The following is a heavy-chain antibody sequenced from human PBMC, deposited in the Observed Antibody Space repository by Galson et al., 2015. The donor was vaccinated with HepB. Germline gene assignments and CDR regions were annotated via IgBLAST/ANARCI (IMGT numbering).Heavy chain of an antibody. CDR2: IYPGDSDI. CDR1: GYSFTTYR. J-gene: IGHJ4*02. V-gene: IGHV5-51*01. CDR3: ARHSGGLDY. D-gene: IGHD3-16*01. Sequence: QSGAEVKKTGESLRISCPASGYSFTTYRIAWVRQMPGKGLEWMGIIYPGDSDIRYSPSFQGQITISVDESINTAYLQWSSLKASDTAMYYCARHSGGLDYWGQGTLVTVSS.